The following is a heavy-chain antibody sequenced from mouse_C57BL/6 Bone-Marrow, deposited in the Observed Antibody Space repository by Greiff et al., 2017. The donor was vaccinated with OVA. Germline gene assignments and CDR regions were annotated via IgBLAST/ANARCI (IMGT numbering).Heavy chain of an antibody. CDR1: GYTFTSYW. Sequence: QVQLQQPGAELVRPGTSVKLSCKASGYTFTSYWMHWVKQRPGQGLEWIGVIDPSDSYTNYNQKFKGKATLTVDTSSSTAYMQLSSLTSEDSAVYYCANKPYFDYWGQGTTLTVSS. J-gene: IGHJ2*01. CDR2: IDPSDSYT. CDR3: ANKPYFDY. V-gene: IGHV1-59*01.